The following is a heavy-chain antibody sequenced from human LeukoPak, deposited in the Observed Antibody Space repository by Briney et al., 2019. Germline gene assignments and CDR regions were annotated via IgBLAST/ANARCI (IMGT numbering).Heavy chain of an antibody. CDR3: AREAPTYYYDSSGYFHDAFDI. Sequence: SETLSLTCTVSGGSISSGSYYWSWIRQPAGKGLEWIGRIYTSGSTNYNPSLKSRATISVDTSKNQFTLKLSSVTAADTAVYYCAREAPTYYYDSSGYFHDAFDIWGQGTMVTVSS. CDR1: GGSISSGSYY. J-gene: IGHJ3*02. CDR2: IYTSGST. V-gene: IGHV4-61*02. D-gene: IGHD3-22*01.